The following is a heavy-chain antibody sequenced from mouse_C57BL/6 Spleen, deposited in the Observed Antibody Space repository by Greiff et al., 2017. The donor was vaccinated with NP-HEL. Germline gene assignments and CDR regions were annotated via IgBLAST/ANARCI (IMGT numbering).Heavy chain of an antibody. V-gene: IGHV5-4*01. J-gene: IGHJ3*01. CDR1: GFTFSSYA. Sequence: DVMLVESGGGLVKPGGSLKLSCAASGFTFSSYAMSWVRQTPEKRLEWVATISDGGSYTYYPDNVKGRFTISRDNAKNNLYLQMSHLKSEDTAMYYCARDGTVVAPSLAYWGQGTLVTVSA. CDR3: ARDGTVVAPSLAY. D-gene: IGHD1-1*01. CDR2: ISDGGSYT.